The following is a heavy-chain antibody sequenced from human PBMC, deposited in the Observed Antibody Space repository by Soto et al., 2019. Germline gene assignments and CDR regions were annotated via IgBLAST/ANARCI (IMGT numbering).Heavy chain of an antibody. D-gene: IGHD1-1*01. CDR3: ASDKDRLQLGANYYFILDV. V-gene: IGHV1-69*12. J-gene: IGHJ6*02. Sequence: QVQLVQSGAEVKKPGSSVKVSCKASGGTFRTSAISWVRQAPGHGLEWVGGIMPVFRRPKYAQNFQDRVTITADDSPSTAYMALNSLKSDDTAVYYWASDKDRLQLGANYYFILDVWGQGTAVTVSS. CDR2: IMPVFRRP. CDR1: GGTFRTSA.